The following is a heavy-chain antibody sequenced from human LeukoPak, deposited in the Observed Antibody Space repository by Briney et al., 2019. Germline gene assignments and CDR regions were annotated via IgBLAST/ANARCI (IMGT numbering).Heavy chain of an antibody. D-gene: IGHD3-10*01. Sequence: ASVKVSCKASGYTFINYGISWVRQAPGQGLEWMGGIIPIFGTANYAQKFQGRVTITADESTSTAYMVLSSLRSEDTAVYYCARGGVVRGVPFDYWGQGTLVTVSS. J-gene: IGHJ4*02. CDR3: ARGGVVRGVPFDY. CDR1: GYTFINYG. CDR2: IIPIFGTA. V-gene: IGHV1-69*13.